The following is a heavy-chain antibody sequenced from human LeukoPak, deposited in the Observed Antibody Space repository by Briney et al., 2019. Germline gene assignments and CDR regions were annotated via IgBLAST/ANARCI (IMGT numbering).Heavy chain of an antibody. V-gene: IGHV3-21*01. CDR2: ISSSSSYI. CDR3: ARDPPIVGANTELDY. CDR1: GFSFSSYW. Sequence: GGSLRLSCAASGFSFSSYWMSWVRQAPGKGLEWVSSISSSSSYIYYADSVKGRFTISRDNAKNSLYLQMNSLRAEDTAVYYCARDPPIVGANTELDYWGQGTLVTVSS. J-gene: IGHJ4*02. D-gene: IGHD1-26*01.